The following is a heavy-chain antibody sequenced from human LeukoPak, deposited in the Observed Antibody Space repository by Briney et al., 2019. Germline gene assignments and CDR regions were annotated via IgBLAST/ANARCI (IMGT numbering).Heavy chain of an antibody. CDR2: IDPSDSYT. J-gene: IGHJ4*02. V-gene: IGHV5-10-1*01. Sequence: GESLKISCKGSGYSFTSYWISSVRQMPGKGLEWMGRIDPSDSYTNYSPSFQGHVTISADKSISTAYLQWSSLKASDTAMYYCARHVRGPYGSGSPIFDYWGQGTLVTVSS. D-gene: IGHD3-10*01. CDR1: GYSFTSYW. CDR3: ARHVRGPYGSGSPIFDY.